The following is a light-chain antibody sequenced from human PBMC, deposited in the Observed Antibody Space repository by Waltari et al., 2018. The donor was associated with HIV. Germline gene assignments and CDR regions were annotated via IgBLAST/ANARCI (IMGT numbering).Light chain of an antibody. V-gene: IGLV3-25*03. Sequence: SYELTQPPSLSVSPGRPASITCSGDALPNQYAYWYQQKAGQAPVLIIYKDRERPSGIPERFSGSSSGTTVTLTISGVQAEDEAYYYCQSTDSSGTYVVFGGGTKVTVL. J-gene: IGLJ2*01. CDR3: QSTDSSGTYVV. CDR2: KDR. CDR1: ALPNQY.